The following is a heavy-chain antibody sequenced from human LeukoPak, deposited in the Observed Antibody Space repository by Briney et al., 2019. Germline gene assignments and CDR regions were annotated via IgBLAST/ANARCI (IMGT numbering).Heavy chain of an antibody. CDR2: IIPLFRTP. CDR1: RGAFSNYA. CDR3: ATMYNSNSHYLRDFDY. D-gene: IGHD1/OR15-1a*01. J-gene: IGHJ4*02. Sequence: SVKVSCKASRGAFSNYATSWVRQAPGQGLEWMGGIIPLFRTPNYAQRFLGRITITADESTKTVFMELRSLRSDDTAMYYCATMYNSNSHYLRDFDYWGQGTLVTVSS. V-gene: IGHV1-69*13.